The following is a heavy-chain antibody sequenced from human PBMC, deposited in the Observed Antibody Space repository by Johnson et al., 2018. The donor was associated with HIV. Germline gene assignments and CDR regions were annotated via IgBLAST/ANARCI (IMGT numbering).Heavy chain of an antibody. V-gene: IGHV3-33*01. Sequence: VQLVESGGGVVQPGRSLRLSCAASGFTFSSYGMHWVRQAPGKGLEWVALIWYDGSNKYYADSVKGRFTISRDNSKNTLYLQMNSLRAEDTAVYYCARPGGLGAQDAFDIWGQGTMVTVSS. CDR3: ARPGGLGAQDAFDI. D-gene: IGHD1-26*01. CDR2: IWYDGSNK. J-gene: IGHJ3*02. CDR1: GFTFSSYG.